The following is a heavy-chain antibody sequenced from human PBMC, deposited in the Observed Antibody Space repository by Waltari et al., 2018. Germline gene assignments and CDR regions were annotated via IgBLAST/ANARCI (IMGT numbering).Heavy chain of an antibody. Sequence: EVRLVESGGTLIQPGGSLRLSCAASGFSVSDNYMCWVRPAPGTGLEWVSVIYSGGDNYYADYVKCRFTISRDNSRNTLYLQMNSLRVDDTAMYYCARGGGSLDGFDVWGQGTVVTVSS. J-gene: IGHJ3*01. CDR2: IYSGGDN. CDR1: GFSVSDNY. CDR3: ARGGGSLDGFDV. V-gene: IGHV3-53*01.